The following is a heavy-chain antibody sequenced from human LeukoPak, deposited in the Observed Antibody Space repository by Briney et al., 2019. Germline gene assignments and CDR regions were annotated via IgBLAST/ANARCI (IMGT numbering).Heavy chain of an antibody. J-gene: IGHJ4*02. V-gene: IGHV3-23*01. CDR2: IGGEGGGI. D-gene: IGHD4-23*01. Sequence: GGSLRLSCAASGFSFSSHVMTWVRQAPGKGLEWVSVIGGEGGGIQYADSVKGRFSISRDNSKNTLYLQMNSLRAEDTAVYYCAKYAPPTTVVTRFFDYWGQGTLVTVSS. CDR1: GFSFSSHV. CDR3: AKYAPPTTVVTRFFDY.